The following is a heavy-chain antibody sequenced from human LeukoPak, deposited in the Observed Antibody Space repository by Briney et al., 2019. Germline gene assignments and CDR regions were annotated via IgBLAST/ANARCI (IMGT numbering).Heavy chain of an antibody. CDR3: VIGPRQKRGLSTY. CDR2: ISNNGGTT. V-gene: IGHV3-23*01. D-gene: IGHD1-26*01. J-gene: IGHJ4*02. Sequence: GGSLRLSCAASGFSFSSCAMSWVRQAPGKGLGWVSGISNNGGTTYHGDSVKGRLTISRDNSKNTVYLEMNSLTADDTALYYCVIGPRQKRGLSTYWGQGTLVIVSS. CDR1: GFSFSSCA.